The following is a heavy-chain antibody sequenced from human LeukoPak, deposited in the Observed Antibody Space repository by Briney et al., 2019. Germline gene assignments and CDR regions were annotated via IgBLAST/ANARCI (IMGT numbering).Heavy chain of an antibody. CDR1: VGSISSGPYY. V-gene: IGHV4-61*02. CDR3: VRHRYYYRSGSYYGAPYYMDV. J-gene: IGHJ6*03. D-gene: IGHD3-10*01. CDR2: ISTTGST. Sequence: SETLSLTCTVSVGSISSGPYYWNWLRQPAGKGLEWIGRISTTGSTYYNPSLKSRVTISVDTSKNQFSLKRSSVTAADRAVYYCVRHRYYYRSGSYYGAPYYMDVWGKGTTVTISS.